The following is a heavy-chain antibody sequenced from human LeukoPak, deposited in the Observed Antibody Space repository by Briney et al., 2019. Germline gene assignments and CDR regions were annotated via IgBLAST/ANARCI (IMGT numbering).Heavy chain of an antibody. Sequence: PGGSLRLSCAASGFTFSSYWMSWVRQAPGKGLEWVANIKQDGSEKYYVDSVKGRFTISRDNAKNSLYLQMNSLRAEDTAVYYCAKGLGSGWYYSDYWGQGTLVTVSS. CDR3: AKGLGSGWYYSDY. D-gene: IGHD6-19*01. CDR2: IKQDGSEK. J-gene: IGHJ4*02. CDR1: GFTFSSYW. V-gene: IGHV3-7*01.